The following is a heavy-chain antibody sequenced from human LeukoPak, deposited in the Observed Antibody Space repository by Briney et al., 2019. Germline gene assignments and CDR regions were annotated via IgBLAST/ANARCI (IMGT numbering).Heavy chain of an antibody. V-gene: IGHV3-30*02. CDR2: IRYDGSNK. CDR3: AKREGRGYSYGDY. J-gene: IGHJ4*02. Sequence: GGSLRLSCAASGFTFSSYGMHWVRQAPGKGLEWVAFIRYDGSNKYYADSVKGRFTISRDNSKNTLYLQMNSLRAEDTAVYYCAKREGRGYSYGDYGAQGTLVTVSS. D-gene: IGHD5-18*01. CDR1: GFTFSSYG.